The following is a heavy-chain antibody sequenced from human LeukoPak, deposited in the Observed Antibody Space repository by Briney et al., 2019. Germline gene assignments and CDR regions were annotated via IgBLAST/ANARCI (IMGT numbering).Heavy chain of an antibody. CDR3: ARDVGYCSGGSCYISGWFDP. D-gene: IGHD2-15*01. J-gene: IGHJ5*02. CDR1: GFTFSSYS. V-gene: IGHV3-21*01. CDR2: ISSSSSYI. Sequence: AGGSLRLSCAASGFTFSSYSMNRVRQAPGKGLEWVSSISSSSSYIYYADSVKGRFAISRDNAKNSLYLQMNSLRAEDTAVYYCARDVGYCSGGSCYISGWFDPWGQGTLVTVSS.